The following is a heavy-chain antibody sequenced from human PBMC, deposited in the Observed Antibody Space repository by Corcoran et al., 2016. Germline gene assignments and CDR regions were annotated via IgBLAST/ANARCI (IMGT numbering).Heavy chain of an antibody. CDR3: ARARGTTVSQPYFDY. J-gene: IGHJ4*02. D-gene: IGHD2-2*01. CDR1: GYTFTSYY. CDR2: INPSGGST. Sequence: QVQLVQSGAEVKKPGASVKVSCKASGYTFTSYYMHWVRQAPGQGLEWMGIINPSGGSTSYAQKFQGRVTMTRDTSTSTVYMELSSLRSEDTAVYFGARARGTTVSQPYFDYWGQGTLVIVSS. V-gene: IGHV1-46*01.